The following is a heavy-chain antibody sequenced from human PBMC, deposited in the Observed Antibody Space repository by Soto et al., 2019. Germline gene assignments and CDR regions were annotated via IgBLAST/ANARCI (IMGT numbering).Heavy chain of an antibody. J-gene: IGHJ4*02. CDR2: ISAHNGNT. V-gene: IGHV1-18*01. Sequence: QVHLVQSGAEVKKPGASVKVSCKGSGYIFTTYGITWVRQAPGQGLEWMGWISAHNGNTNYAQKLQGRVTVTRDTSTGTAYMELRNLRSDDTAVYYCARGRYGDYGGQGALVTVSS. CDR1: GYIFTTYG. D-gene: IGHD1-1*01. CDR3: ARGRYGDY.